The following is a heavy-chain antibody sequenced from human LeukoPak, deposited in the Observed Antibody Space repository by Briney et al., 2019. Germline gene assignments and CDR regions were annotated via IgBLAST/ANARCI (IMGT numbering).Heavy chain of an antibody. D-gene: IGHD6-13*01. CDR1: GGSISSGDYY. V-gene: IGHV4-30-4*08. J-gene: IGHJ4*02. CDR2: IYYSGST. Sequence: SQTLSLTCTVSGGSISSGDYYWSWIRQPPGKGLEWIGYIYYSGSTYYNPSLKSRVTISVDTSKSQFSLKVTSVTAADTAVYYCARDGGSAAAGELDYWGQGTLVTVSS. CDR3: ARDGGSAAAGELDY.